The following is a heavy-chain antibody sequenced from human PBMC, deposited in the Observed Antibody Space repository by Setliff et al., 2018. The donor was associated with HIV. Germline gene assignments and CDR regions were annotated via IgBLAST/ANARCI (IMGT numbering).Heavy chain of an antibody. J-gene: IGHJ4*02. CDR3: ARVLTGDNGWGYIDY. CDR1: GGSIIGHY. D-gene: IGHD7-27*01. V-gene: IGHV4-4*07. Sequence: PSETLSLTCSVSGGSIIGHYWNWIRQPAGKRLEWIGRIYTSGSTNYNPSLKSRAIISVDTSKNQISLRLTSVTAADTALYYCARVLTGDNGWGYIDYWGQGSLVTVSS. CDR2: IYTSGST.